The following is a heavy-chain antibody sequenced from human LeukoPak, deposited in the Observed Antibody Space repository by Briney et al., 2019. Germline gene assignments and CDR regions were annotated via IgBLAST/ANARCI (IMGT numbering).Heavy chain of an antibody. V-gene: IGHV4-34*01. CDR3: ARDHCSGGSCYWSYFQH. J-gene: IGHJ1*01. CDR1: GESFSGYY. D-gene: IGHD2-15*01. Sequence: SETLSLTCAVYGESFSGYYWSWIRQPPGKGLEWIGEINHSGSTNYNPSLKSRVTISVDTSKNQFSLKLSSVTAADTAVYYCARDHCSGGSCYWSYFQHWGQGTLVTVSS. CDR2: INHSGST.